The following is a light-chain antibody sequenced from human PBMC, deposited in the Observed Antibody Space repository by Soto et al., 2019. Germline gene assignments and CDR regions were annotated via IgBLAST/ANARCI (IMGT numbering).Light chain of an antibody. J-gene: IGKJ3*01. CDR2: GAS. CDR3: HQYRSWPRGT. V-gene: IGKV3-15*01. Sequence: EIVMTQSPGTLSVSPGEGATLSCTASQSVNLNLAWYQQKPCQPPRLLLSGASTRATGIPVRFLGSGSGTEFTLTINSLQSEDSAVYYCHQYRSWPRGTVGPGTKVEIK. CDR1: QSVNLN.